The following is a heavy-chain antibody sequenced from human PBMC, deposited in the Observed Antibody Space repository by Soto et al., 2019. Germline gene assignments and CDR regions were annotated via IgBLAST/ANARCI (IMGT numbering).Heavy chain of an antibody. J-gene: IGHJ4*02. CDR1: GFTFSSYW. CDR3: AGDGSSSGQGKR. CDR2: IKQDGTEK. D-gene: IGHD6-19*01. Sequence: EVQLVESGGGLVQPGESLRLSCAASGFTFSSYWMSWVRQAPGKGLEWVANIKQDGTEKYYVDSVKGRFTISRDNAKNSLHLQMNSLRAEDTAVYYCAGDGSSSGQGKRWGQGTLVTVSS. V-gene: IGHV3-7*03.